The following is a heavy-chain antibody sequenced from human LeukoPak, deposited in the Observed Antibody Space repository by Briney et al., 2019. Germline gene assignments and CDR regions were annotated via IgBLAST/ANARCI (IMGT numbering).Heavy chain of an antibody. D-gene: IGHD3-22*01. CDR1: GYTFTSYG. CDR2: ISAYNGNT. J-gene: IGHJ1*01. V-gene: IGHV1-18*01. CDR3: ARVYYDISGYYYEGYFQH. Sequence: ASVKVSCKASGYTFTSYGISWVRQAPGQGLEWMGWISAYNGNTNYAQKLQGRVTMTTDTSTSTAYMELRSLRSDDTAVYYCARVYYDISGYYYEGYFQHWGQGTLVTVSS.